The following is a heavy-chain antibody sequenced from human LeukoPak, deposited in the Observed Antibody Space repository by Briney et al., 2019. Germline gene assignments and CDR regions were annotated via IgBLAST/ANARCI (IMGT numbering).Heavy chain of an antibody. D-gene: IGHD5-24*01. Sequence: GGSLRLSCAASGFTFSSYDMHWVRQAPGKGLEWVAFIRFDGSNNRYADSVKGRFTISRDNSKNTLNLEMNSLRAEDTAVYYCARGWQSQGYYMDVWGKGPRSPSP. V-gene: IGHV3-30*02. CDR1: GFTFSSYD. CDR3: ARGWQSQGYYMDV. CDR2: IRFDGSNN. J-gene: IGHJ6*03.